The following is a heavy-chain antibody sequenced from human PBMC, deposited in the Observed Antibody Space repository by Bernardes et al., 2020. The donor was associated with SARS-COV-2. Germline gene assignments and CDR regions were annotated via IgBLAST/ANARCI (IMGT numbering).Heavy chain of an antibody. J-gene: IGHJ6*02. V-gene: IGHV1-18*04. CDR2: INTYNDYT. CDR1: GYTFTSFG. D-gene: IGHD3-22*01. CDR3: ARAGFYFDRSAYYPGLDV. Sequence: ASVKVSCKASGYTFTSFGISWVRQAPGHGLEWMGFINTYNDYTNYSPKFQGRVTMTADTSTSTVYLELRSLRSDDAAVYYCARAGFYFDRSAYYPGLDVWGQGTTVTVSS.